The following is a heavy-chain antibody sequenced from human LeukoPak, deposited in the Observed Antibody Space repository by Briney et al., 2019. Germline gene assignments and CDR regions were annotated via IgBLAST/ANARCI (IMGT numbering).Heavy chain of an antibody. Sequence: ASVKVSCKASGYTFTGYYMHWVRQAPGQGLEWMGRINPNSGGTNYAQKFQGRATMTRDTSISTAYMELSRLRSDDTAVYYCASFGPREGYYYYYMDVWGKGTTVTVSS. CDR3: ASFGPREGYYYYYMDV. J-gene: IGHJ6*03. CDR1: GYTFTGYY. CDR2: INPNSGGT. V-gene: IGHV1-2*06. D-gene: IGHD1-26*01.